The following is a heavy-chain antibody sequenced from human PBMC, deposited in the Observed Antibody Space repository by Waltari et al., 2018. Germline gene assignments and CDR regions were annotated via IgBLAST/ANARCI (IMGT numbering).Heavy chain of an antibody. CDR2: INAGNGNT. CDR1: GYTFTRYA. J-gene: IGHJ6*02. V-gene: IGHV1-3*01. CDR3: ARNGGNSGFYYYGMDV. Sequence: QVQLVQSGAEVKKPGASVKVSCKASGYTFTRYAMHWVRQAPGQRLEWMGWINAGNGNTKYSQKFQGRVTITRDTSASTAYMELSSLRSEDTAVYYCARNGGNSGFYYYGMDVWGQGTTVTVSS. D-gene: IGHD2-21*02.